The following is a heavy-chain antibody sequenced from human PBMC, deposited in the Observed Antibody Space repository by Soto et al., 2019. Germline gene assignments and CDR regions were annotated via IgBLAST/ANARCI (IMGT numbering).Heavy chain of an antibody. J-gene: IGHJ4*02. CDR3: ARQVPYCCGRSCSDFHF. CDR1: GYSFTDYW. CDR2: IDPSDSYS. Sequence: PGESQKISCKGSGYSFTDYWISWVRQMPGKGLEGMGRIDPSDSYSDYSSSFEGHVTFSADESISTVYLQFSSLKASDTATYYCARQVPYCCGRSCSDFHFWAQGTVVTFSS. D-gene: IGHD2-15*01. V-gene: IGHV5-10-1*01.